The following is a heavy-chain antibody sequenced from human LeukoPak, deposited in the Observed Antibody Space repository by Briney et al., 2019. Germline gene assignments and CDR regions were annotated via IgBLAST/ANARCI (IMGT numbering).Heavy chain of an antibody. D-gene: IGHD3-3*01. J-gene: IGHJ4*02. CDR1: EFTFSSYD. CDR3: ARSRNDFWSGYSYFDY. V-gene: IGHV3-13*01. CDR2: IGTAGDT. Sequence: GGSLRLSCAASEFTFSSYDMHWVRQATGKGLEWVSAIGTAGDTYYPGSVKGRFTISRENAKNSLYLQMNSLRAGDTAVYYCARSRNDFWSGYSYFDYWGQGTLVTVSS.